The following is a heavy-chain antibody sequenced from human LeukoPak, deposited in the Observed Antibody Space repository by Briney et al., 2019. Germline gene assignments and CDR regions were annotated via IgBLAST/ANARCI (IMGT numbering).Heavy chain of an antibody. CDR3: AGTTVTTSSGFDP. D-gene: IGHD4-17*01. CDR1: GFTFSSYS. CDR2: ISSSSSTI. V-gene: IGHV3-48*04. Sequence: GGSLRLSCAASGFTFSSYSMNWVRQAPGKGLEWVSYISSSSSTIYYADSVKGRFTISRDNAKNSLYLQMNSLRAEDTAVYYCAGTTVTTSSGFDPWGQGTLVTVSS. J-gene: IGHJ5*02.